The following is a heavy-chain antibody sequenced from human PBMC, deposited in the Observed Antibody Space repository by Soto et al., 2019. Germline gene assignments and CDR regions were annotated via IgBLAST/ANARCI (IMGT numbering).Heavy chain of an antibody. D-gene: IGHD5-18*01. CDR3: ARDGSTSWYSYDYHGMDV. CDR1: GFTFRTYW. V-gene: IGHV3-7*05. Sequence: EVQLVESGGGLVQPGGSLRLSCAASGFTFRTYWLSWFRQVPGKGLEWVANINLDESEKNYVDSVKGRFTISRDNARNSLYLQMSSLRAEDTALYYCARDGSTSWYSYDYHGMDVWGQGTTVTVSS. CDR2: INLDESEK. J-gene: IGHJ6*02.